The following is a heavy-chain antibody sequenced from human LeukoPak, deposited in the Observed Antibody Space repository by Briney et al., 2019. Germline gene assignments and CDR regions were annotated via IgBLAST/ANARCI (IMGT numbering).Heavy chain of an antibody. J-gene: IGHJ4*02. D-gene: IGHD3-3*01. CDR1: GFTFSNAW. CDR2: IKSKTEGCTT. CDR3: TTFDFWSRSYSPGGDY. V-gene: IGHV3-15*01. Sequence: GGSLRLSCAASGFTFSNAWMSWVRQAPGKGLEWVGRIKSKTEGCTTDYAARGKGRFTISRDDSKNTLYLQMNSLKTEDTAVYYCTTFDFWSRSYSPGGDYWGQGTLVTVSS.